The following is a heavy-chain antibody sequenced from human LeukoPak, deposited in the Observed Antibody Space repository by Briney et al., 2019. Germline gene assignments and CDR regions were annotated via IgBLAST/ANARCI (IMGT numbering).Heavy chain of an antibody. V-gene: IGHV3-30*18. CDR2: ISYDGSNK. CDR1: GFTFSSYG. D-gene: IGHD3-10*01. J-gene: IGHJ4*02. Sequence: GGSLRLSCAAPGFTFSSYGMHWVRQAPGKGLEWVAVISYDGSNKYYADSVKGRFTISRDNSKDTLYLQMNSLRAEDTAVYYCAKDAGGSYYGSGSYYHNFFDYWGQGTLVTVSS. CDR3: AKDAGGSYYGSGSYYHNFFDY.